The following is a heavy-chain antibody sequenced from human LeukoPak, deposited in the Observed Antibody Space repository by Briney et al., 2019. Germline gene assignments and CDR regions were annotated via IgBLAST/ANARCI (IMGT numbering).Heavy chain of an antibody. V-gene: IGHV4-34*01. CDR3: AREYGSGSYYKRPIDY. CDR2: INHSGST. CDR1: GGSFSGYY. D-gene: IGHD3-10*01. Sequence: SETLSLTCAVYGGSFSGYYWSWIRQPPGKGLGWIGEINHSGSTNYNPSLKSRVTISVDTSKNQFSLKLSSVTAADTAVYYCAREYGSGSYYKRPIDYWGQGTLVTVSS. J-gene: IGHJ4*02.